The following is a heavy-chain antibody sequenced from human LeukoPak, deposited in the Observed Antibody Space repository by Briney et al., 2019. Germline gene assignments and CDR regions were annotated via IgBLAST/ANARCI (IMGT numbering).Heavy chain of an antibody. D-gene: IGHD2-2*01. Sequence: PSETLSLTCAVYGGSFSGYYWSWIRQPPGKGLEWIWEINHSGSTNYNPSLKSRVTISVDTSKNQFSLKLSSVTAADTAVYYCARGAQSLGDCSSTSCYVRWFDPWGQGTLVTVSS. CDR2: INHSGST. CDR3: ARGAQSLGDCSSTSCYVRWFDP. J-gene: IGHJ5*02. CDR1: GGSFSGYY. V-gene: IGHV4-34*01.